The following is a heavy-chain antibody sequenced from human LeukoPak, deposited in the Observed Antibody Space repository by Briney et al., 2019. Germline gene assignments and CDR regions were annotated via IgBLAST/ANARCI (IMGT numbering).Heavy chain of an antibody. D-gene: IGHD3-10*01. Sequence: AASVKVSCKASGNTFTDYDLHWVRQAPGQGLEWMGWINTNSGGTRYAQKFQGRVTMTRDTSISTAYLELSGLTSDDTAVYYCARGYPNYYGPWGQGTTVTVSS. CDR3: ARGYPNYYGP. J-gene: IGHJ3*01. CDR2: INTNSGGT. CDR1: GNTFTDYD. V-gene: IGHV1-2*02.